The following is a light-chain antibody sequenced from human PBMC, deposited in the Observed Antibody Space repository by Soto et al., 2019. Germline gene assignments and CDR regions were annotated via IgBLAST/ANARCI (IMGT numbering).Light chain of an antibody. V-gene: IGKV1-8*01. Sequence: AIRMTQSPSSLSASTGDRVTITCRASQGISSYLAWYQQKPGKAPKLLIYAASTLQSVVPSRFSGSGSGTDFTLTISCLQSEDFATYYCQQYYSFITFGGGTKVEIK. CDR3: QQYYSFIT. J-gene: IGKJ4*01. CDR1: QGISSY. CDR2: AAS.